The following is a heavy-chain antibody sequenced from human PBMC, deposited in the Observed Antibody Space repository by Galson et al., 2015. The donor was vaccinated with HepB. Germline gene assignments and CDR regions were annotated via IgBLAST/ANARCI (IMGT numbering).Heavy chain of an antibody. J-gene: IGHJ3*02. V-gene: IGHV1-8*01. CDR3: ARGRPCSSTSCFPFDAFHI. D-gene: IGHD2-2*01. Sequence: SVKVPCKASGYTFTNYDINWVRQATGQGLEWMGWMNPNSGTTGYAQKFQGRLTMTRSTSISTAYMELSSLRPEDTAVYYCARGRPCSSTSCFPFDAFHIWGQGTVVTVSS. CDR2: MNPNSGTT. CDR1: GYTFTNYD.